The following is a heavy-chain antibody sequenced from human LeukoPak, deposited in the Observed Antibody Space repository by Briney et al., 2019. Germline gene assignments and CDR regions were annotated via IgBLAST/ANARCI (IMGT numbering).Heavy chain of an antibody. CDR1: GYTFTGYY. Sequence: ASVKVSCKASGYTFTGYYMHWVRQAPGQGLEWMGWINPNSGGTNYAQKFQGRVTMTRDTSISTAYMELSRLRSDDTAVYYCARDHSSSWYVFDYWGQGTLVTVSS. J-gene: IGHJ4*02. V-gene: IGHV1-2*02. CDR2: INPNSGGT. D-gene: IGHD6-13*01. CDR3: ARDHSSSWYVFDY.